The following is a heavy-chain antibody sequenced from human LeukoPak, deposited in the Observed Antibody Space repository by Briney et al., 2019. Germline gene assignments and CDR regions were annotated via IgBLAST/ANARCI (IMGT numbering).Heavy chain of an antibody. D-gene: IGHD6-6*01. CDR3: ARDSSSAAQNYYYYYMDV. CDR1: GGSISSSSYY. CDR2: IYYSGST. J-gene: IGHJ6*03. V-gene: IGHV4-39*02. Sequence: SETLSLTCTVSGGSISSSSYYWGWIRQPPGKGLEWIGSIYYSGSTYYNPSLKSRVTISVDTSKNQFSLKLSSVTAADTAVYYCARDSSSAAQNYYYYYMDVWGKGTTVTVSS.